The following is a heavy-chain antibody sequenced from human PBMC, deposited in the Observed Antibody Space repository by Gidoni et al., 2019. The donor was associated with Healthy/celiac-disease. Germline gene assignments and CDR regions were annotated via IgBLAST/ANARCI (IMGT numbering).Heavy chain of an antibody. Sequence: EVQLVESGGGLVQPGGALRLSWPASGFTFSSYDMNWVRQAPGKGLDWVSYMSSSGSTIYYADFVKGRFTISRDNAKNSLYLQMNSLRAEDTAVYYCARDSPRRGIDYWGQGTLVTVSS. CDR3: ARDSPRRGIDY. J-gene: IGHJ4*02. CDR2: MSSSGSTI. CDR1: GFTFSSYD. V-gene: IGHV3-48*03. D-gene: IGHD1-1*01.